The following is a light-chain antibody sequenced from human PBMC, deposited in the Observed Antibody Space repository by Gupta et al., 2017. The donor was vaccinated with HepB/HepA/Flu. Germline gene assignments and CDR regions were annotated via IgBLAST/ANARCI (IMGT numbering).Light chain of an antibody. CDR2: EKT. CDR1: SSNIGNNY. J-gene: IGLJ2*01. Sequence: QSVLTQPPSGSAAPGHQVTISSSGSSSNIGNNYVSWYQQLPVTSPKLLIYEKTKRVSVIPARFSGSKSGTSATLGITGLQTGDEADYYCGTCDSILIAVVFGGGTKLTVL. V-gene: IGLV1-51*02. CDR3: GTCDSILIAVV.